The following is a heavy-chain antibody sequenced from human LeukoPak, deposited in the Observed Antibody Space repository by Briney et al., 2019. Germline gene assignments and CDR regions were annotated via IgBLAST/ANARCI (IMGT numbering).Heavy chain of an antibody. CDR3: ARGGGWFGELLSWWFDP. CDR2: ISSSSSTI. V-gene: IGHV3-48*01. D-gene: IGHD3-10*01. CDR1: GFTFSSYS. Sequence: GGSLRLSCAASGFTFSSYSMNWVRQAPGKGLEWVSYISSSSSTIYYADSVKGRFTISRDNAKNSLYLQMNSLRAEDTAVYYCARGGGWFGELLSWWFDPWGQGTLVTVSS. J-gene: IGHJ5*02.